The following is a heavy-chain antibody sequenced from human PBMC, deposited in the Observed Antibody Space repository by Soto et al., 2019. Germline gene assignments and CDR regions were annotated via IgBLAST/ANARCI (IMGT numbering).Heavy chain of an antibody. V-gene: IGHV4-4*02. CDR1: SGSISSSNW. Sequence: PSETLSLTCAVSSGSISSSNWWSWVRQPPGKGLEWIGEIYHSGSTNYNPSLKSRVTISIDKSKNQFSLKLSSVTAADTAVYYCARASSWTNWFDPWGQGTLVTVSS. D-gene: IGHD6-13*01. CDR2: IYHSGST. CDR3: ARASSWTNWFDP. J-gene: IGHJ5*02.